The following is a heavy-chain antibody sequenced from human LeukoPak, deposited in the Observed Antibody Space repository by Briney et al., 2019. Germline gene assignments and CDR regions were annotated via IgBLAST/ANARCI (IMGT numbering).Heavy chain of an antibody. V-gene: IGHV1-69*13. CDR1: GGTLSSYA. CDR2: IIPIFGTA. CDR3: ARYSFLKNYADD. Sequence: ASVKVSCKASGGTLSSYAISWVRQAPGQGLEWMGGIIPIFGTANYAQKFQGRVTITADESTSTAYMELSSLRSEDTAVYYCARYSFLKNYADDWGQGTLVTVSS. J-gene: IGHJ4*02. D-gene: IGHD1-7*01.